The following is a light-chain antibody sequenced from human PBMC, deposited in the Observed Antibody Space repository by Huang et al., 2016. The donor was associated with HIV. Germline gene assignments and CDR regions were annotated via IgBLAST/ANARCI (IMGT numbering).Light chain of an antibody. CDR1: QDISSY. CDR3: QQVKTYPLT. CDR2: GAS. J-gene: IGKJ4*01. Sequence: IQLTQSPSSLSASVGDRVTITCRASQDISSYLAWYQLKSGKAPKLLIYGASSLQSGVPFRCSGSGSGTDFILTISSLQPEDSATYYCQQVKTYPLTFGGGTKVEF. V-gene: IGKV1-9*01.